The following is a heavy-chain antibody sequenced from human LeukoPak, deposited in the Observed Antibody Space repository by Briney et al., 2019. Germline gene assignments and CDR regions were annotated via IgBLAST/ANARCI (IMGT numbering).Heavy chain of an antibody. Sequence: ASVKVSCKASGYTFTSYDIYWVRQATGQGLEWMGWMNPNSGNTGYAQKFQGRVTITRNTSISTAYMELSSLRSEDTAVYYCARRHQLPRENWFATWGQGTLVTVSS. V-gene: IGHV1-8*03. CDR1: GYTFTSYD. CDR3: ARRHQLPRENWFAT. J-gene: IGHJ5*02. CDR2: MNPNSGNT. D-gene: IGHD2-2*01.